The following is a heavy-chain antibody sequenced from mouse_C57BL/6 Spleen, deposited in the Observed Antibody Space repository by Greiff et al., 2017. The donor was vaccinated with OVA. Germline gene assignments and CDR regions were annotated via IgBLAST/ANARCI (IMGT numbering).Heavy chain of an antibody. CDR3: ARSKYDYDWFAY. V-gene: IGHV1-64*01. Sequence: QVQLQQSGAELVKPGASVKLSCKASGYTFTSYWMHWVKQRPGQGLEWIGMIHPNSGSTNYNEKFKSKATLTVDKSSSTAYMQLSSLTSEDSAVYYCARSKYDYDWFAYWGQGTLVTVSA. J-gene: IGHJ3*01. CDR2: IHPNSGST. D-gene: IGHD2-4*01. CDR1: GYTFTSYW.